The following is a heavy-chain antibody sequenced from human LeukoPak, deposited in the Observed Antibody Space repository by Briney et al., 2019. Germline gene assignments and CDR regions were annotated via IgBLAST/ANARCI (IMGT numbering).Heavy chain of an antibody. D-gene: IGHD3-16*02. J-gene: IGHJ3*02. Sequence: GSLRLSCAASGFTFDDYGMTWVRQAPGKGLEGVSGINWNGGSTGYADSVKGRFTISRDNAKNSLYLQMSSLRAEDTAFYHCARGHTFGGVTVTDAFDIWGQGTMVTVSS. CDR1: GFTFDDYG. CDR2: INWNGGST. CDR3: ARGHTFGGVTVTDAFDI. V-gene: IGHV3-20*01.